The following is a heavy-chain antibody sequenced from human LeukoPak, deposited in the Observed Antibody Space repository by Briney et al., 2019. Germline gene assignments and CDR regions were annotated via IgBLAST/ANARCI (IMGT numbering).Heavy chain of an antibody. J-gene: IGHJ4*02. D-gene: IGHD6-6*01. CDR2: INHSGST. CDR3: ARGRVAARRAIDY. Sequence: PSETLSLTRAVYGGSFSGYYWSWIRQPPGKGLEWIGEINHSGSTNYNPSLKSRVTISVDTSKNQFSLKLSSVTAADTAVYYCARGRVAARRAIDYWGQGTLVTVSS. V-gene: IGHV4-34*01. CDR1: GGSFSGYY.